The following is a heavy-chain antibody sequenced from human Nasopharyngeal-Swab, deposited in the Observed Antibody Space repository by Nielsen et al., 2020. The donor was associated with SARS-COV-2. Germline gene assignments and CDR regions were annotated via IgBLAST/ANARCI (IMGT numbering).Heavy chain of an antibody. CDR2: ISWDGGST. CDR1: GFTFDDYT. Sequence: GGSLRLSCAASGFTFDDYTMHWVRQAPGKGLEWVSLISWDGGSTYYADSVKGRFTISRDNSKNSLYLQMNSLRTEDIALYYCAKEGTYGYYMDVWGKGTTVTVSS. D-gene: IGHD4-17*01. CDR3: AKEGTYGYYMDV. V-gene: IGHV3-43*01. J-gene: IGHJ6*03.